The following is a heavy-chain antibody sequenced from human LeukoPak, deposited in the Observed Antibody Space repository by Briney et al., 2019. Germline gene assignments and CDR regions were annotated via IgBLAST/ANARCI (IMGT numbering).Heavy chain of an antibody. CDR1: GFTFSSYA. CDR3: AKVSHYDSSGYYNH. V-gene: IGHV3-23*01. Sequence: GGSLRLSCAASGFTFSSYAMSWVRQAPGKGLEWVSAISGSGGSTYYADSVKGRFTISRDNSKNTLYLQMNSLRAEDTAAYYCAKVSHYDSSGYYNHWGQGTLVTVSS. CDR2: ISGSGGST. D-gene: IGHD3-22*01. J-gene: IGHJ5*02.